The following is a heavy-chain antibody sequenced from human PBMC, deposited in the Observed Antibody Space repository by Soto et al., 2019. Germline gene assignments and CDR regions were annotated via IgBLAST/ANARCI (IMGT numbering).Heavy chain of an antibody. CDR3: ARTLGYCSSTSCYNWFDP. Sequence: ASVQVSCKASGYTFTSYGISWVRQAPGQGLEWMGWISAYNGNTNYAQKLQGRVTMTTDTSTSTAYMELRSLRSDDTAVYYCARTLGYCSSTSCYNWFDPWGQGTLVTVSS. CDR1: GYTFTSYG. J-gene: IGHJ5*02. D-gene: IGHD2-2*01. V-gene: IGHV1-18*01. CDR2: ISAYNGNT.